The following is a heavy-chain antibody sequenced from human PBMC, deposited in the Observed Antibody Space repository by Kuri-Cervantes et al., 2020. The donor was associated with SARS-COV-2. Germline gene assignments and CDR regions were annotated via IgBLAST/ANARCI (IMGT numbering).Heavy chain of an antibody. D-gene: IGHD3-3*01. CDR1: GYTFTGYY. CDR3: ARGLDFWSGYYGMDV. V-gene: IGHV1-46*01. J-gene: IGHJ6*02. CDR2: INPSGGST. Sequence: ASVKVSCEASGYTFTGYYMHWVRQAPGQGLEWMGIINPSGGSTSYAQKFQGRVTMTRDTSTSTVYMELSSLRSEDTAVYYCARGLDFWSGYYGMDVWGQGTTVTVSS.